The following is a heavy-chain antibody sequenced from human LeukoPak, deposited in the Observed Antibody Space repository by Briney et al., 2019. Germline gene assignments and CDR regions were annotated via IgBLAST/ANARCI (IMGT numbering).Heavy chain of an antibody. CDR2: IYYSGST. CDR1: GGSISSSSYY. J-gene: IGHJ5*02. CDR3: ARVDYDFWSGRKNWFDP. V-gene: IGHV4-39*07. D-gene: IGHD3-3*01. Sequence: PSETLSLTCTVSGGSISSSSYYWGWIRQPPGKGLEWIGSIYYSGSTYYNPSLKSRVTISVDTSKNQFSLKLSSVTAADTAVYYCARVDYDFWSGRKNWFDPWGQGTLVTVSS.